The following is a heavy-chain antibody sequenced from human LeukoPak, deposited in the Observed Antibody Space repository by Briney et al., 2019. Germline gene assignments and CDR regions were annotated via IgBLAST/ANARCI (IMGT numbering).Heavy chain of an antibody. CDR2: IYHSGST. Sequence: PSETLSLTCTVSGYSISSGYYWGWIRQPPGKGLEWIGSIYHSGSTYYNPSLKSRVTISVDTSKNQFSLKLSSVTAADTAVYYCARDINQLFYHWGQGTLVTVSS. CDR1: GYSISSGYY. J-gene: IGHJ4*02. D-gene: IGHD2-2*01. V-gene: IGHV4-38-2*02. CDR3: ARDINQLFYH.